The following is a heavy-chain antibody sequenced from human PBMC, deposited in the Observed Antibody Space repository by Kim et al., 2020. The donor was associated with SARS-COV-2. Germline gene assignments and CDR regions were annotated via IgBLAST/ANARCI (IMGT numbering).Heavy chain of an antibody. V-gene: IGHV1-18*01. CDR1: GYTFTTLS. CDR2: ISPYTADT. D-gene: IGHD6-19*01. CDR3: VAHRDAGYTSAWTEDY. Sequence: ASVKVSCKASGYTFTTLSFTWVRRAPGQGLEWMGWISPYTADTYYAQKFQGRLTMTTDKSTSTAYMELRSLRSDDTAVYFCVAHRDAGYTSAWTEDYWGQ. J-gene: IGHJ4*02.